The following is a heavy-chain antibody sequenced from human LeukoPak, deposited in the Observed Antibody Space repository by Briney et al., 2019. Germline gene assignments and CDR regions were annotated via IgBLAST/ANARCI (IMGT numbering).Heavy chain of an antibody. CDR3: ARGGTYYDILTGYYTAWYFDY. CDR2: IKIEVGEK. J-gene: IGHJ4*02. CDR1: GFTFSSYW. Sequence: GGSLRLSCAASGFTFSSYWMSCVRQAPGKGLEWVANIKIEVGEKYYVDSVNGRFNMSRDNAQSSMYLQMNSLRAEDTAVYYCARGGTYYDILTGYYTAWYFDYWGQGTLVTVSS. D-gene: IGHD3-9*01. V-gene: IGHV3-7*04.